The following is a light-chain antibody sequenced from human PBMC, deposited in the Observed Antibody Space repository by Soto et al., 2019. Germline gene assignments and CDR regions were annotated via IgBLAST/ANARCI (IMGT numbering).Light chain of an antibody. J-gene: IGKJ4*01. CDR2: AAS. CDR1: QGIRSD. Sequence: AIQMTQSPSSLSASVGDRVTITCRASQGIRSDLGWYQRKPGKAPKLLIYAASTLQSGVPSRFSGSGSGTDFTLTIGSLQPEDFATYYCLQDYDYPLTFGGGTKVDIK. V-gene: IGKV1-6*01. CDR3: LQDYDYPLT.